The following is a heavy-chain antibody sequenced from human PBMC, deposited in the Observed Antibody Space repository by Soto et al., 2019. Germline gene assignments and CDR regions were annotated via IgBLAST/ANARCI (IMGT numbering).Heavy chain of an antibody. CDR2: IYYSGST. J-gene: IGHJ2*01. CDR1: GGSISSYY. Sequence: QVQLQESGPGLVKPSETLSLTCTVSGGSISSYYWSWIRQPPGKGLEWIGYIYYSGSTNYNPSLKSRVTISVDTSKNQFSLKLSSVTAADTAVYYGARENHLGRYFDLWGRGTLVTVSS. V-gene: IGHV4-59*01. CDR3: ARENHLGRYFDL.